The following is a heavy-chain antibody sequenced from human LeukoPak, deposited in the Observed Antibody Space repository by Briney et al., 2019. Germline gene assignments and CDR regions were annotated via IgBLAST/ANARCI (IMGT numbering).Heavy chain of an antibody. CDR1: GYTSTGYY. Sequence: ASVKVSCKASGYTSTGYYMHWVRHAPGQGHEWMGWINPNSGGTNYAPQFQGRVTITRGTSISTAYMELSRMRSDDTAVYYCARDLVVVPAAMSGYYGMDVWGQGTTVTVSS. CDR3: ARDLVVVPAAMSGYYGMDV. CDR2: INPNSGGT. V-gene: IGHV1-2*02. J-gene: IGHJ6*02. D-gene: IGHD2-2*01.